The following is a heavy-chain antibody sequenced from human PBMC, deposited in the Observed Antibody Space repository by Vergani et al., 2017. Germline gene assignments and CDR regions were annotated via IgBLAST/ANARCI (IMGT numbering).Heavy chain of an antibody. V-gene: IGHV3-23*01. CDR3: TRRWLGIAARPFDY. J-gene: IGHJ4*02. Sequence: EVQLLESGGGLVQPGGSLRLSCEASGFSFPGYAMSWVRQAPGKGLEWVSSVSGSSATPYYADSVKGRFIISRDDSKNTAYLQMNSLKTEDTAVYYCTRRWLGIAARPFDYWGQGTLVAVSS. D-gene: IGHD6-6*01. CDR1: GFSFPGYA. CDR2: VSGSSATP.